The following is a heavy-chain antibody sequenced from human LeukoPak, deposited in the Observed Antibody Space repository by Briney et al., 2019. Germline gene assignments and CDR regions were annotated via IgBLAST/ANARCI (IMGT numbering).Heavy chain of an antibody. Sequence: GGSLRLSCAASGFTFQTYTMHWVRQAPGKGQEWVSSISSGSYIYYTDSVKGRFTISRDNAKNSLYLQMNSLTAEDTALYYCARGASHYYDSTSYQDYWGQGTLVTVSS. V-gene: IGHV3-21*01. CDR2: ISSGSYI. CDR1: GFTFQTYT. CDR3: ARGASHYYDSTSYQDY. D-gene: IGHD3-22*01. J-gene: IGHJ4*02.